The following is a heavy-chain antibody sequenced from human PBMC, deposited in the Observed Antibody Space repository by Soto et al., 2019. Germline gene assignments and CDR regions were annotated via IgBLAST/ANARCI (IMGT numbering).Heavy chain of an antibody. D-gene: IGHD6-13*01. CDR3: AHRRGGYSSGWYNWFDP. Sequence: SGPTLVNPTQTLTLTCTFSGFSLSTSGVGVGWIRQPPGKALEWLALIYWNDDKRYSPSLKSRLTITKDTSKNQVVLTMTNMDPVDTATYYCAHRRGGYSSGWYNWFDPWGQRTLVTVSS. CDR1: GFSLSTSGVG. J-gene: IGHJ5*02. CDR2: IYWNDDK. V-gene: IGHV2-5*01.